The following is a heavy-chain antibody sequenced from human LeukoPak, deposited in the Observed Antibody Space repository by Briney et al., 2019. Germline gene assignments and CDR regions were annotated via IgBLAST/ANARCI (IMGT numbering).Heavy chain of an antibody. V-gene: IGHV3-64*01. CDR2: ISSNGGST. J-gene: IGHJ6*02. CDR3: ARDIVATTYKYYYGMDV. CDR1: GFTFSSYA. Sequence: GGSLRLSCAASGFTFSSYAMHWVRQALGKGLEYVSAISSNGGSTYYANSVKGRFTISRDNSKNTLYLQMGSLRAEDMAVYYCARDIVATTYKYYYGMDVWGQGTTVTVSS. D-gene: IGHD5-12*01.